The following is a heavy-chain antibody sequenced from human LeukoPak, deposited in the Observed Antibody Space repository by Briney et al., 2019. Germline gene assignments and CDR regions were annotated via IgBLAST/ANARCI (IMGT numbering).Heavy chain of an antibody. D-gene: IGHD4-17*01. Sequence: VKVSCKASGYTFIDDYIHWVRQAPGQGLEFMGWINPDSGFTNYAQKFKGRVTMTRDTSISTAYLELRSLRSDDTAVFYCARRWTTMTDDYFDYWGQGTLVTVSS. CDR1: GYTFIDDY. J-gene: IGHJ4*02. V-gene: IGHV1-2*02. CDR3: ARRWTTMTDDYFDY. CDR2: INPDSGFT.